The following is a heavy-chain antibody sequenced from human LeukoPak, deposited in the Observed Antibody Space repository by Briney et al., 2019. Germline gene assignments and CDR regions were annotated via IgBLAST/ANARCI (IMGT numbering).Heavy chain of an antibody. CDR2: ISGSGGST. D-gene: IGHD5-18*01. V-gene: IGHV3-23*01. CDR3: AKDKRTAMPHDY. Sequence: GGSLRLSCAASGFAFSSYGMSWVRQAPGKGLEWVSGISGSGGSTYYADSVKGRFTISRDNSKNTLYLQMSSLRAEDTAVYYCAKDKRTAMPHDYWGQETLVTVSS. CDR1: GFAFSSYG. J-gene: IGHJ4*02.